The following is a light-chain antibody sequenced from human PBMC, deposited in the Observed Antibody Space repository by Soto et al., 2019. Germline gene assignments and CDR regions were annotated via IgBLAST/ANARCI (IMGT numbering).Light chain of an antibody. CDR2: VAS. Sequence: EIVMTQSPATLSVSQGERATLCCSASQSVSSNLTWYQQKPAQTPKLLIYVASTRDTGIPASFSGSGSGKDFTLPFSSLQFEDFALYSCQKYNVWPLPFGGGTKVEFK. CDR1: QSVSSN. J-gene: IGKJ4*01. V-gene: IGKV3-15*01. CDR3: QKYNVWPLP.